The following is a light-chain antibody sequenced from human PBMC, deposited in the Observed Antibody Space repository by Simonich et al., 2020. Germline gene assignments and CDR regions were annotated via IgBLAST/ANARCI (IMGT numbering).Light chain of an antibody. CDR1: QSIGSW. V-gene: IGKV1-5*03. J-gene: IGKJ2*01. Sequence: DIQMTQSPSTLSASVGDKVTITCWASQSIGSWLAWYQQKPGKAPKLLIYKASSVESGVPSRFSGSGSGTEFTLTISSLQPDDFATYYCQQYNSYHTFGQGTKLEIK. CDR3: QQYNSYHT. CDR2: KAS.